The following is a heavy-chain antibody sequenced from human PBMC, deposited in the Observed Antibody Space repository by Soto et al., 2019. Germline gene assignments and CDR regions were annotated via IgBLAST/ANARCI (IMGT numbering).Heavy chain of an antibody. CDR2: ISYDGSNK. J-gene: IGHJ4*02. CDR1: GFTFSSYA. CDR3: ARDFGIFGVVIGSFDY. D-gene: IGHD3-3*01. Sequence: GGSLRLSCAASGFTFSSYAMHWVRQAPGKGLEWVAVISYDGSNKYYADSVKGRFTISRDNSENTLYLQMNSLRAEDTAVYYCARDFGIFGVVIGSFDYWGQGTLVTVSS. V-gene: IGHV3-30-3*01.